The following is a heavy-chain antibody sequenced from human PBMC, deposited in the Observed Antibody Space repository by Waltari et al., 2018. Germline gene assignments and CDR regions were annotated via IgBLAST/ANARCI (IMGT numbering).Heavy chain of an antibody. CDR1: GFTFDDYT. V-gene: IGHV3-43*01. CDR2: ISWDGGST. J-gene: IGHJ6*02. CDR3: AKDISCSSTSCYRGYYYYYGMDV. D-gene: IGHD2-2*01. Sequence: EVQLVESGGVVVQPGGSLRLSCAASGFTFDDYTMHWVRQAPGKGLEWFSLISWDGGSTYYADSVKGRFTISRDNSKNSLYLQMNSLRTEDTALYYCAKDISCSSTSCYRGYYYYYGMDVWGQGTTVTVSS.